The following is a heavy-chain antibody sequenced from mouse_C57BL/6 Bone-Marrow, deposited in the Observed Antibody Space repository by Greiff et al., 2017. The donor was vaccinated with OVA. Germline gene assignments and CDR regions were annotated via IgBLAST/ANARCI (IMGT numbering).Heavy chain of an antibody. Sequence: VQLVESGAELVKPGASVKMSCKASGYTFTTYPIAWVKQNHGKSLEWIGNFHPYNDDTEYNEKFKNKATLTVEKSSSTVYLELSRLTSDDSSVYYCARGGNYWYYFDYWGQGTTLTVSS. CDR2: FHPYNDDT. CDR3: ARGGNYWYYFDY. CDR1: GYTFTTYP. J-gene: IGHJ2*01. V-gene: IGHV1-47*01. D-gene: IGHD2-1*01.